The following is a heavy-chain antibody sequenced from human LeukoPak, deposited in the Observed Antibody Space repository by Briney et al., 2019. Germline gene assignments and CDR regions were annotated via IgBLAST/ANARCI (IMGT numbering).Heavy chain of an antibody. V-gene: IGHV1-69*06. CDR3: ARDGSRIVGTKCFDY. Sequence: GASVKVSCKASGGTFSSYAISWVRQAPGQGLEWMGGIIPIFGTANYAQKFQGRVTITADKSTSTAYMELSSLRSEDTAVYYCARDGSRIVGTKCFDYWGQGTLVTVSS. D-gene: IGHD1-26*01. J-gene: IGHJ4*02. CDR1: GGTFSSYA. CDR2: IIPIFGTA.